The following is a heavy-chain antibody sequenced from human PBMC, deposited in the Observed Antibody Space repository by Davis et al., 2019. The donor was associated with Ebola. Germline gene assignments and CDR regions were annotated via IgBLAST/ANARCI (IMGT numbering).Heavy chain of an antibody. V-gene: IGHV3-30-3*01. D-gene: IGHD2-2*01. Sequence: GESLKISCTASGLTFSKYGLHWIRQAPGKGLEWVAVISYDGSNEYYADSLKGRFTISRDNSKNTLYLQMNSLTAEDTSIYYCTRESRFGCSNDTCNTPPPPGYWGQGTLVTVSS. CDR1: GLTFSKYG. CDR2: ISYDGSNE. J-gene: IGHJ4*02. CDR3: TRESRFGCSNDTCNTPPPPGY.